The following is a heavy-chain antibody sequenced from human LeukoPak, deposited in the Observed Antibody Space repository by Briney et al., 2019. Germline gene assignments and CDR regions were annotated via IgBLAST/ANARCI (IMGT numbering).Heavy chain of an antibody. CDR2: ISATGGTI. V-gene: IGHV3-48*04. J-gene: IGHJ5*02. Sequence: GGSLRLSCAASGFTFSSNGMNWVRQAPGKGLEWVSYISATGGTIYYADSVKGRFTISRDNAKNSLYLQMNSLRAEDTAVYYCARGPKTNYYGPNWFDPWGQGTLVTVSS. CDR3: ARGPKTNYYGPNWFDP. CDR1: GFTFSSNG. D-gene: IGHD3-10*01.